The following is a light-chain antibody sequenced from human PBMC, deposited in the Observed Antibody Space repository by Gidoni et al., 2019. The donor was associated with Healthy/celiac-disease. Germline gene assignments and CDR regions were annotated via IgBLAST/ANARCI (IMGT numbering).Light chain of an antibody. CDR3: QQLNSYPPMYT. CDR2: AAS. V-gene: IGKV1-9*01. CDR1: QGISSY. Sequence: IITCRASQGISSYLAWYQQKPGKAPKLLIYAASTLQSWVPSRFSGRGSGTDFTLTISSLQPEDFATYYCQQLNSYPPMYTFGQGTKLEIK. J-gene: IGKJ2*01.